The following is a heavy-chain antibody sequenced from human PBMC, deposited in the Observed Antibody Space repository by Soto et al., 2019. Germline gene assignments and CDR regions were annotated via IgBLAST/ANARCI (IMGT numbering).Heavy chain of an antibody. CDR3: VPTTNYYDSTGFDY. D-gene: IGHD3-22*01. Sequence: PGRSLRLSCTASVFTFSYFEMNWVRQAPGKGLEWVSYISGGGSTKYYADSVRGRFTISRDNAKNSLYLQMNSLRAEDTAVYYCVPTTNYYDSTGFDYWGRGSMVTVSS. V-gene: IGHV3-48*03. J-gene: IGHJ4*02. CDR2: ISGGGSTK. CDR1: VFTFSYFE.